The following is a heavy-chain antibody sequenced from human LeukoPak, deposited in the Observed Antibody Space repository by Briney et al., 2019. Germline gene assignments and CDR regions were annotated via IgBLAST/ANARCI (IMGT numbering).Heavy chain of an antibody. J-gene: IGHJ3*02. CDR1: GGSISSYY. D-gene: IGHD2/OR15-2a*01. CDR2: ICYSGST. Sequence: SETLSLPCTVSGGSISSYYWRWIRQPPGKGLEWIGYICYSGSTNYNPSLKSRVTISVDTSKNRFSLKLSSVTAADTAVYYCAREAVYGSAFDIWGQGTMVTVSS. CDR3: AREAVYGSAFDI. V-gene: IGHV4-59*01.